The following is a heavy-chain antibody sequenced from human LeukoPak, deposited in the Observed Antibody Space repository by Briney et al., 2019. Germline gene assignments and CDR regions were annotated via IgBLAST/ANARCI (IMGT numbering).Heavy chain of an antibody. D-gene: IGHD3-22*01. CDR2: IYTSGST. Sequence: NPSETLSLTCTVSGGSISSYYWSWIRQPAGKGLEWIGRIYTSGSTNYNPSLKSRVTMSVDTSKNQFSLKLSSVTAADTAVYYCARERVGGYYDSSGYYPYYFDYRGQGTLVTVSS. CDR1: GGSISSYY. CDR3: ARERVGGYYDSSGYYPYYFDY. V-gene: IGHV4-4*07. J-gene: IGHJ4*02.